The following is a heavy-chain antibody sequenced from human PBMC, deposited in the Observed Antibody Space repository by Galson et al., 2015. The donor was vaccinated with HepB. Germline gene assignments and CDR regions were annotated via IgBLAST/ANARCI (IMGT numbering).Heavy chain of an antibody. D-gene: IGHD1-26*01. CDR3: TRVAVTGGTYYRDY. J-gene: IGHJ4*02. V-gene: IGHV3-49*03. CDR1: GFTFVDYA. Sequence: SLRLSCAASGFTFVDYAMSWFRQAPGKGLEWVGFIRSEAYGATTQYAASVKGRFTISRDDAKSTAYLQMNSLKTEDTAVYYCTRVAVTGGTYYRDYWGQGTLVTVSS. CDR2: IRSEAYGATT.